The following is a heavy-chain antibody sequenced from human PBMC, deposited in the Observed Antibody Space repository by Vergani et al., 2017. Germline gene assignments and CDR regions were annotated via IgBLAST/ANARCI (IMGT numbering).Heavy chain of an antibody. CDR3: ARRVVGADYFDY. V-gene: IGHV4-39*01. CDR2: IYYSGST. Sequence: QLQLQESGPGLVKPSETLSLTCTVSGGSLSSSSYYWGWIRQPPGKGLEWIGSIYYSGSTYYNPSLKSRVTISVDTSKNQFSLKLSSVTAADTAVYYCARRVVGADYFDYWGQGTLVTVSS. J-gene: IGHJ4*02. CDR1: GGSLSSSSYY. D-gene: IGHD1-26*01.